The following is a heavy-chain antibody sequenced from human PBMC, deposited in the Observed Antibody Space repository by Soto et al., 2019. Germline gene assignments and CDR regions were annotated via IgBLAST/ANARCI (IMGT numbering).Heavy chain of an antibody. CDR3: ARTYYPDYYFDY. J-gene: IGHJ4*02. CDR2: IDWDDDK. CDR1: GGSVSSGSYY. V-gene: IGHV2-70*01. Sequence: TLSLTCTVSGGSVSSGSYYWSWIRQPPGKALEWLALIDWDDDKYYSTSLKTRLTISKDTSKNQVVLTMTNMDPVDTATYYCARTYYPDYYFDYWGQGTLVTVSS. D-gene: IGHD3-10*01.